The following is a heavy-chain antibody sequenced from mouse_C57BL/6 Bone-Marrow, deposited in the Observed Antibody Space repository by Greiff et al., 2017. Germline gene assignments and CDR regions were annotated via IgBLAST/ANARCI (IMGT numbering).Heavy chain of an antibody. CDR1: GYTFTSYW. CDR2: IHPNSGST. D-gene: IGHD1-1*02. V-gene: IGHV1-64*01. CDR3: ARKVYYLFAY. Sequence: QVQLQQPGAELVKPGASVKLSCKASGYTFTSYWLHWVKQRPGQGLEWIGMIHPNSGSTNYNEKFKSKATLTVDKSSSTAYMQLSSLTSEDSAVYYWARKVYYLFAYWGQGTLVTVSA. J-gene: IGHJ3*01.